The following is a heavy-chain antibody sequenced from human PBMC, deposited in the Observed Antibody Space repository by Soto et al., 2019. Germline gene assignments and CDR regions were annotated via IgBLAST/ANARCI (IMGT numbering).Heavy chain of an antibody. J-gene: IGHJ6*02. CDR3: AKGLTGYSMDV. Sequence: PGGSLRLSCAASGFSFSTSQMDWVRQAPGKGLEWVSYINDNSRAIFYADSVKGRFTISRDNAKNLLFLQMNSLRGEDTAVYYCAKGLTGYSMDVWGQGTTVTVSS. V-gene: IGHV3-48*03. D-gene: IGHD2-21*01. CDR2: INDNSRAI. CDR1: GFSFSTSQ.